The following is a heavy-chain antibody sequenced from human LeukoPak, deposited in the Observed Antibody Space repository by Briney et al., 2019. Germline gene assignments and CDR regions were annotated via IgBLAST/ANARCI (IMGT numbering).Heavy chain of an antibody. V-gene: IGHV3-7*01. CDR1: GFTFSTYW. Sequence: GGSLRLSCAASGFTFSTYWMNWYRQAPGKGLEWVGNINQYASEINYVDSVRGRFTISRDNAKNSPHLQMNSLRAEDTAVYYCATDRDNSDWQKRFDSWGQGTLVTVSS. CDR2: INQYASEI. J-gene: IGHJ4*02. CDR3: ATDRDNSDWQKRFDS. D-gene: IGHD2-21*02.